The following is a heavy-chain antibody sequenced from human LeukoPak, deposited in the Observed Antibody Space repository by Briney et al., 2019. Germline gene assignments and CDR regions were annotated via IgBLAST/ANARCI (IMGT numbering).Heavy chain of an antibody. Sequence: SETLSLTCTVSGGSIRSYYWSWIRQPPGKGLEWIGYMYYSGSTSYNPSLKSRVTISVDTSKNQFSLKLSSVTAADTAVYYCASGAYSFYYMDVWGRGTTVTISS. CDR2: MYYSGST. CDR3: ASGAYSFYYMDV. CDR1: GGSIRSYY. D-gene: IGHD5-18*01. V-gene: IGHV4-59*01. J-gene: IGHJ6*03.